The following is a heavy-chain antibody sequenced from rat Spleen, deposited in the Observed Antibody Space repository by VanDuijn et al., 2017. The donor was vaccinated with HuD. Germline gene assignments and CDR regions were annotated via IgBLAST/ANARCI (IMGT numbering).Heavy chain of an antibody. J-gene: IGHJ2*01. CDR1: GFTFSNYY. CDR3: ARHRNYGGIPFDY. CDR2: FSYNGVST. D-gene: IGHD1-11*01. Sequence: EVQLVESGGGLVQPGRSMKLSCAASGFTFSNYYMAWVRQAPTKGLEWVASFSYNGVSTYYRDSVKGRFTLSRDNAKSTLYLQMDSLRSEDTANYYCARHRNYGGIPFDYWGQGVMVTVSS. V-gene: IGHV5-25*01.